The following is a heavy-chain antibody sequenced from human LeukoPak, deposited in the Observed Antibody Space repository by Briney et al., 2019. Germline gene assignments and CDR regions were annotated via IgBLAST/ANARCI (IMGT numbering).Heavy chain of an antibody. V-gene: IGHV3-30*04. CDR3: ARSLATSYYYMDV. CDR2: ISYDGSNK. Sequence: GGSLRLSCAASGFTFSNYAMHWVRQAPGKGLEWVAVISYDGSNKYYADSVKGRFTISRDNSKNTLYLQMSSLRAEDTAVYYCARSLATSYYYMDVWGKGTTVAVSS. D-gene: IGHD5-12*01. CDR1: GFTFSNYA. J-gene: IGHJ6*03.